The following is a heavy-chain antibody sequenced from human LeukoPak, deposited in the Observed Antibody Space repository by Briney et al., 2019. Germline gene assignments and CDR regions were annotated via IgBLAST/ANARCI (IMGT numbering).Heavy chain of an antibody. V-gene: IGHV3-48*01. CDR2: ISSSSSTI. J-gene: IGHJ4*02. CDR3: ARDAPNSGYRY. Sequence: PGGSLRLSCAASGFTFSSYSMNWVRQAPGKGLEWVSYISSSSSTIYYADSVKGRFTISRDNAKNSLYLQMNSLRAEDTAVYYCARDAPNSGYRYWGQGTLVTVSS. CDR1: GFTFSSYS. D-gene: IGHD3-22*01.